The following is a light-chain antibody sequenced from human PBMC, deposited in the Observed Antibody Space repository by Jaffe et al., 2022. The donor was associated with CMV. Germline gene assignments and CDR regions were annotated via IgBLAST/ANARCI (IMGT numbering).Light chain of an antibody. J-gene: IGKJ2*03. CDR3: QQYNRYYS. CDR1: QSINTW. Sequence: DIQMTQSPSTLSVSVGDRVTITCRASQSINTWLAWYQQKPGKAPKLLIYKASSLESGVPSRFSGSGSGTEFTLTISSLQPDDFATYYCQQYNRYYSFGQGTNLEIK. V-gene: IGKV1-5*03. CDR2: KAS.